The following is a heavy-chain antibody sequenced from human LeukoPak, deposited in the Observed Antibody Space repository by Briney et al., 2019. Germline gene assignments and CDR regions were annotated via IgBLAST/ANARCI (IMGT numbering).Heavy chain of an antibody. CDR1: GFTFSTYW. CDR2: INSDGSST. CDR3: ARTYYYDSSGYYYY. V-gene: IGHV3-74*01. Sequence: GASLRLSCAASGFTFSTYWMHWVRQAPGQGLVWVSRINSDGSSTSYADSVKGRFTISRDNAKNTLYLQMNSLRAEDTAVYYCARTYYYDSSGYYYYWGQGTLVTVSS. J-gene: IGHJ4*02. D-gene: IGHD3-22*01.